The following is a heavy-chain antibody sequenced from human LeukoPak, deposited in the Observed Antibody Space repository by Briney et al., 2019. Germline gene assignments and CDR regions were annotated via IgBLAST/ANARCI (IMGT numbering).Heavy chain of an antibody. J-gene: IGHJ4*02. Sequence: GASLRLSCAASGFTFSSQAMSWVRQAPGKGLEWVSVIGGSGSITYYRDSVKGRFTISRDNSKNTMYLQMNSLRAGDTAVYYCASAGSGWYDYWGQGTLVTVSS. CDR2: IGGSGSIT. D-gene: IGHD6-19*01. CDR3: ASAGSGWYDY. V-gene: IGHV3-23*01. CDR1: GFTFSSQA.